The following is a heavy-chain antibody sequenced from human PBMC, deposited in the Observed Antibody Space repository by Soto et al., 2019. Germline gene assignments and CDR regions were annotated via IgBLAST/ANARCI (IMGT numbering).Heavy chain of an antibody. Sequence: QVQLQESGPGLVKPSETLSLTCTVSGGSISRNYWSWIRQSPGKGLEWIGYSSYYYSGSTSYNPSLKRRVTVSIDTSRNQFSLNLNSVTAADTAVYYCARGGPKAFDSWGQGTLVTVSS. V-gene: IGHV4-59*01. J-gene: IGHJ5*01. CDR1: GGSISRNY. CDR2: SSYYYSGST. CDR3: ARGGPKAFDS.